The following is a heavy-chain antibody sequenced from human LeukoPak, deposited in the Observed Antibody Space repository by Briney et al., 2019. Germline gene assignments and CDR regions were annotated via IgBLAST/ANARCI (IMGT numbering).Heavy chain of an antibody. Sequence: ASETLSLTCTVSGGSISSGSYYWSWIRQPAGKGLEWIGRIYTSGSTNYNPSLKSRVTISVDTSKNQFSLKLSSVTAADTAVYYCARAQGYYDDSSGYPDYWGQGTLVIVSS. V-gene: IGHV4-61*02. CDR1: GGSISSGSYY. CDR2: IYTSGST. J-gene: IGHJ4*02. CDR3: ARAQGYYDDSSGYPDY. D-gene: IGHD3-22*01.